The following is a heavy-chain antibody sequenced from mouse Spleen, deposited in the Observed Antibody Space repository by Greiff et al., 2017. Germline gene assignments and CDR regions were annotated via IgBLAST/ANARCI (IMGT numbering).Heavy chain of an antibody. CDR3: AKNWDLLRLGAMDY. Sequence: QVQLQQSGPGLVQPSQSLSITCTVSGFSLTSYGVHWVRQSPGKGLEWLGVIWRGGSTDYNAAFMSRLSITKDNSKSQVFFKMNSLQADDTAIYYCAKNWDLLRLGAMDYWGQGTSVTVSS. CDR1: GFSLTSYG. D-gene: IGHD1-1*01. V-gene: IGHV2-5*01. J-gene: IGHJ4*01. CDR2: IWRGGST.